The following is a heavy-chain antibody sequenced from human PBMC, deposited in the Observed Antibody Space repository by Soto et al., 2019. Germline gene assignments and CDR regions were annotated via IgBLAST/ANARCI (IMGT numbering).Heavy chain of an antibody. D-gene: IGHD2-15*01. CDR1: GGSFNGYY. J-gene: IGHJ4*02. V-gene: IGHV4-34*01. CDR2: INHSGST. Sequence: SETMYIACAVYGGSFNGYYWSWIRQHTGKGLEWIGEINHSGSTNYNPSLKSRVTISVDTSKNQFSLKLSSVTAADTAVYYCARRSAIVVVVAAARGNYYFDYWGQGTLVTVSS. CDR3: ARRSAIVVVVAAARGNYYFDY.